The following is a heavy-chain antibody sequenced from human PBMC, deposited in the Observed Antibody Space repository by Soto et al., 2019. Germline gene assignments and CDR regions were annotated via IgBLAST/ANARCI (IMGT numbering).Heavy chain of an antibody. J-gene: IGHJ3*02. V-gene: IGHV4-59*01. CDR1: GASISSYY. CDR3: ARTYDDSGPNSGGCGFDI. D-gene: IGHD3-22*01. CDR2: IYYSGST. Sequence: QVQLQESGPGLVKPSETLSLTCSVSGASISSYYWSWIRQPPGKGLEWLAYIYYSGSTSYNPSLKSRVSISLDTSMNQFSLKLSSVTAADTAVYYCARTYDDSGPNSGGCGFDIWGQGTMVTVSS.